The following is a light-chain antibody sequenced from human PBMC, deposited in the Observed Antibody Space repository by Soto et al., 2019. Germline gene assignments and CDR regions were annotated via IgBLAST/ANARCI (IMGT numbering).Light chain of an antibody. CDR2: HTS. Sequence: GLPQSPGTLSFSPGERATLSCRASQTVNSRLAWYQHKPGQAPRLLIYHTSNRATGIPARFSGSGSGTDFTLTISSLEPEDFAVYYCHQRQSWPRTFGQGTKVDI. J-gene: IGKJ1*01. CDR1: QTVNSR. CDR3: HQRQSWPRT. V-gene: IGKV3-11*01.